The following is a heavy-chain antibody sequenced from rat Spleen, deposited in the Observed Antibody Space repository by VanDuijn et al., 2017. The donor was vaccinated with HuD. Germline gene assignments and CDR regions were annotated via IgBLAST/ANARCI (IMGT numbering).Heavy chain of an antibody. V-gene: IGHV5-22*01. Sequence: EVQLAESGGGLGQPGRSLKLSCAASGFTFSDYYMAWVRQAPKKGLEWVASISYEGSSTYYGDSVKGRFTISRDNAKSTLYLQMNSLRSEDTATYYCARQGTTVARYDWYFDFWGPGTMVTVSS. D-gene: IGHD1-8*01. CDR3: ARQGTTVARYDWYFDF. CDR2: ISYEGSST. CDR1: GFTFSDYY. J-gene: IGHJ1*01.